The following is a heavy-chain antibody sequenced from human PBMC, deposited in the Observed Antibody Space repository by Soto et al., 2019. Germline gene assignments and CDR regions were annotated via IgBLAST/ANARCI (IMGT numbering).Heavy chain of an antibody. CDR1: GYTFSTHD. V-gene: IGHV1-8*01. CDR2: MNPNSGNT. D-gene: IGHD2-2*01. J-gene: IGHJ5*02. Sequence: ASVKVSCKASGYTFSTHDINWVRQATGQGLEWMGWMNPNSGNTAYAQKFQGRVTMTRNTSISTAYMELSSLGSEDTAVYYCARSRYCSSSSCYVSSLDPRGQTLPVTVSS. CDR3: ARSRYCSSSSCYVSSLDP.